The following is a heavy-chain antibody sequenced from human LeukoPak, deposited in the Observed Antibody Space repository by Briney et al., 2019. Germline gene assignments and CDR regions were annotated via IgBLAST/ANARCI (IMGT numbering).Heavy chain of an antibody. CDR3: AKDLRRLLRLGYCSGGSCPGENYGMDV. D-gene: IGHD2-15*01. J-gene: IGHJ6*02. Sequence: GSLRLSCAASGFTFSSYGMHWVRQAPGKGLEWVAVISYDGSNKYYADSVKGRFTISRDNSKNTLYLQMNSLRAEDTAVYYCAKDLRRLLRLGYCSGGSCPGENYGMDVWGQGTTVTVSS. CDR1: GFTFSSYG. CDR2: ISYDGSNK. V-gene: IGHV3-30*18.